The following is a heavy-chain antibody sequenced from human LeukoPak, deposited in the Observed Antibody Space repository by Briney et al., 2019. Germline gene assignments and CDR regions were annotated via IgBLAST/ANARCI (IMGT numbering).Heavy chain of an antibody. CDR3: AKDNAAYFDY. Sequence: GGSLRLSCAASGFIFSSYGMHWVRQAPGKGLEWVAVISYDGSNKYYADSVKGRFTISRDNSKNTLYLQMNSLRAEDTAVYYCAKDNAAYFDYWGQGTLVTVSS. V-gene: IGHV3-30*18. CDR1: GFIFSSYG. D-gene: IGHD2-15*01. J-gene: IGHJ4*02. CDR2: ISYDGSNK.